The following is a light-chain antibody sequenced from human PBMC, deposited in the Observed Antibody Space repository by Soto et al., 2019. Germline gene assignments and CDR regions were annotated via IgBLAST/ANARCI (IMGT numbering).Light chain of an antibody. CDR2: DLS. V-gene: IGLV2-11*01. Sequence: QSALTQRRSVSGSPGQSVTISCTGTNSDVGCYNYVSWYQQHPGKAPKVMTSDLSRRPSGVPDRFTGSKSGNTASLTISGLQAEDEADYYCCSYASAYNFWVFGGGTKLTVL. CDR1: NSDVGCYNY. CDR3: CSYASAYNFWV. J-gene: IGLJ3*02.